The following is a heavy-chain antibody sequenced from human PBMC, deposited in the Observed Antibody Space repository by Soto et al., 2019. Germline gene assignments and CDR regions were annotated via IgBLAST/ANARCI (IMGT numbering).Heavy chain of an antibody. CDR3: ARGISLIVEVQRDAPDKYYFDS. CDR2: INHSGST. J-gene: IGHJ4*01. V-gene: IGHV4-34*01. Sequence: SETLSLTCAVYGGSFSGHVWSWIRQPPGKGLEWIGEINHSGSTNFNPSLKSRVTISVDTSKNQFSLKVNSLTAADTALYYCARGISLIVEVQRDAPDKYYFDSWGHGTVVTFSS. CDR1: GGSFSGHV. D-gene: IGHD2-21*01.